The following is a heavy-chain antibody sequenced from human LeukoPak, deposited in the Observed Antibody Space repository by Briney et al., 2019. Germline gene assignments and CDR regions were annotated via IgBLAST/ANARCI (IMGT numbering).Heavy chain of an antibody. V-gene: IGHV3-7*01. D-gene: IGHD3-3*01. CDR2: IKQDGSEK. CDR1: GFTFSSYW. Sequence: GGSLRLSCAASGFTFSSYWMSWVRQAPGKGLEWVANIKQDGSEKYYVDSVKGRFTISRDNAKNSLYLQMNSLRAEDTAVYYCARIFDYDFWSGYGFAFDIWGQGTMVTVSS. CDR3: ARIFDYDFWSGYGFAFDI. J-gene: IGHJ3*02.